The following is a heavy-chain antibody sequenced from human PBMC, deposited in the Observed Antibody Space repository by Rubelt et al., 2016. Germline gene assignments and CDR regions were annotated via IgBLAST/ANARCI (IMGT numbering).Heavy chain of an antibody. Sequence: YADSVKGRFTISRDNAKNSLYLQMNSLRAEDTALYYCAKDGPYSGYSYGQPQYYFDYWGQGTLVTVSS. J-gene: IGHJ4*02. D-gene: IGHD5-18*01. V-gene: IGHV3-9*01. CDR3: AKDGPYSGYSYGQPQYYFDY.